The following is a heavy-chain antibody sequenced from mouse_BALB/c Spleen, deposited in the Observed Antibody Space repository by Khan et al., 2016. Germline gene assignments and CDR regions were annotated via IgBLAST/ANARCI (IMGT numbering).Heavy chain of an antibody. CDR2: ISYSGST. CDR3: ARTARIEY. V-gene: IGHV3-2*02. J-gene: IGHJ2*01. Sequence: EVQLQESGPGLVKPSQSLSLTCTVTGYSITSGYGWNWIRQFPGNKLEWMGYISYSGSTNYNPSLKSRIAITRDTSTYQFFMQLNSVTTEDTALYYCARTARIEYWGQGTTLTVSS. CDR1: GYSITSGYG. D-gene: IGHD1-2*01.